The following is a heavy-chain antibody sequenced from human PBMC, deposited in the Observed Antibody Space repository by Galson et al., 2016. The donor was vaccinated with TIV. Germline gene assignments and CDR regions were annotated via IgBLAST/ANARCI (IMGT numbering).Heavy chain of an antibody. V-gene: IGHV3-23*01. CDR2: ISATGGST. CDR3: AKTIDVSGVLINYFYYGMDV. J-gene: IGHJ6*02. Sequence: SLRLSCAASGFTFRDYAMHWVRQAPGKGLEWVASISATGGSTFYTGSVKGRFTVSRDNSNDHLSLHMSNLRAEDTAVYYCAKTIDVSGVLINYFYYGMDVWGHGTTVSVSS. CDR1: GFTFRDYA. D-gene: IGHD3-3*01.